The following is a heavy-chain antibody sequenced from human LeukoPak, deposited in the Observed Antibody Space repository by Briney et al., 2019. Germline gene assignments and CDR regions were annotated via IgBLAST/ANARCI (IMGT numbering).Heavy chain of an antibody. Sequence: SVKVSCKASGGTFSSYAISWVRQAPGQGLEWMGRIIPILGIANYAQKFQGRVTIIADKSTSTAYMELSSLRSEDTAVYYCACYGSGRRNDYYYYGMDVWGQGTTVTVSS. CDR3: ACYGSGRRNDYYYYGMDV. CDR2: IIPILGIA. CDR1: GGTFSSYA. V-gene: IGHV1-69*04. D-gene: IGHD3-10*01. J-gene: IGHJ6*02.